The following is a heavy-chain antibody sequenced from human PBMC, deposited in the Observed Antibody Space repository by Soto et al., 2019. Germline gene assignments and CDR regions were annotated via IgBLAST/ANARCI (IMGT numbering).Heavy chain of an antibody. J-gene: IGHJ4*02. D-gene: IGHD2-2*01. CDR3: ARHLRYCSSTRCYGCFDY. Sequence: GESLKISCKGSGYSFSNYWIGWVRQMPVKGLEWMGIIYPRDSDIRYSPSFQGQVTISADKSISTAYLQWSSLKASDTAMFYCARHLRYCSSTRCYGCFDYWGQGTVVTVSS. CDR2: IYPRDSDI. V-gene: IGHV5-51*01. CDR1: GYSFSNYW.